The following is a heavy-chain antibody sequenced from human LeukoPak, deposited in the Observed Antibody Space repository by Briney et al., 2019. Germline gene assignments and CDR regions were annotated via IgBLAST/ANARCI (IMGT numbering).Heavy chain of an antibody. CDR2: IYYSGST. Sequence: SDTLSLTCTVSGGSISSGGYCWIWIRQHPGQGLVWIGHIYYSGSTNYNPSLKSRVTMSVDTSKNHFSLKLSSVTAADTAVYYCASSPRESGYYYFDYWGQGTLVTVSS. V-gene: IGHV4-31*03. D-gene: IGHD3-3*01. CDR1: GGSISSGGYC. CDR3: ASSPRESGYYYFDY. J-gene: IGHJ4*02.